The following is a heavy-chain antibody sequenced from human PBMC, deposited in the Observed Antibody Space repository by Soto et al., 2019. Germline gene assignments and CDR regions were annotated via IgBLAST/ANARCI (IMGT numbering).Heavy chain of an antibody. CDR1: GYTFTSYG. CDR2: ISAYNGNT. Sequence: ASVKVSCKASGYTFTSYGISWVRQAPGQGLEWIGWISAYNGNTNYAQKLQGRVTMTTDPSTSTSYMELRSLRSDDTAVYYCARYHHYQPKNYYYYGMDVWGQGTTVTVSS. J-gene: IGHJ6*02. D-gene: IGHD2-2*01. CDR3: ARYHHYQPKNYYYYGMDV. V-gene: IGHV1-18*01.